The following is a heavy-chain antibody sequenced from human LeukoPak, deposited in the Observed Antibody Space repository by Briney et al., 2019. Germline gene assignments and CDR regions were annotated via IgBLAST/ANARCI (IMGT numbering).Heavy chain of an antibody. Sequence: KPSATLSLTCTVSGSSISSGYYWGWIRQPPGKGLEWIGSIYHSGSTYYNPSLKSRVTISVDTSKNQFSLKLSSVTAADTAVYYCARVKGPAWFDPWGQGTLVTVSS. CDR1: GSSISSGYY. CDR2: IYHSGST. J-gene: IGHJ5*02. CDR3: ARVKGPAWFDP. V-gene: IGHV4-38-2*02.